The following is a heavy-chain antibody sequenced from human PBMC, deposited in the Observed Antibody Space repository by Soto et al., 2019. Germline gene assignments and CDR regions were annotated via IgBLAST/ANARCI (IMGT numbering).Heavy chain of an antibody. CDR3: ARSGYSSSWYGYYYYYMDV. J-gene: IGHJ6*03. D-gene: IGHD6-13*01. CDR2: MNPNSGNT. CDR1: GYTFTSYD. Sequence: QVQLVQSGAEVKKPGASVKVSCKASGYTFTSYDINWVRQATGQGLEWMGWMNPNSGNTGYAQKFQGRVTMTRNTSISTAYMERSSLRSEDTAVYYCARSGYSSSWYGYYYYYMDVWGKGTTVTVSS. V-gene: IGHV1-8*01.